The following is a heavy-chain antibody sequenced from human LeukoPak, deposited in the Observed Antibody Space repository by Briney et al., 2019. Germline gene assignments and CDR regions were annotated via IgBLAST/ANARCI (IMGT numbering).Heavy chain of an antibody. V-gene: IGHV1-2*02. Sequence: ASVKVSCKAFGYTFISYDINWVRQVTGQGLEWMGWINPNSGGTNYAQKFQGRVTMTRDTSISTAYMELSRLRSDDTAVYYCARGPEKTGCFDYWGQGTLVTVSS. J-gene: IGHJ4*02. D-gene: IGHD1-14*01. CDR3: ARGPEKTGCFDY. CDR1: GYTFISYD. CDR2: INPNSGGT.